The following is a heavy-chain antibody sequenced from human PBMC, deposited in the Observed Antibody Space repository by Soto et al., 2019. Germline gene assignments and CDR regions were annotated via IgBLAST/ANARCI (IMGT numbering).Heavy chain of an antibody. CDR2: IYHTGST. CDR1: GAPISSSNW. J-gene: IGHJ1*01. Sequence: QVQLQESGPGLVKPSGTLSLTCAVSGAPISSSNWWSWVRQPPGKGLEWIGEIYHTGSTHYNPSLKSRVTISVDSSKNQLSLTLTSVTAAXXXXXYCARAGSTWAVXXXXWG. V-gene: IGHV4-4*02. D-gene: IGHD6-13*01. CDR3: ARAGSTWAVXXXX.